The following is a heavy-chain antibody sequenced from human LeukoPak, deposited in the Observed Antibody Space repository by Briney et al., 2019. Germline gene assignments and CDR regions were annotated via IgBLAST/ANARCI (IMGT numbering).Heavy chain of an antibody. CDR1: GITLSNYG. V-gene: IGHV3-23*01. CDR3: AKRGVVIRVILVGFHKEAYYFDS. J-gene: IGHJ4*02. D-gene: IGHD3-22*01. Sequence: GGSLRLSCAVSGITLSNYGMSWVRQAPGKGLEWVAGISDRGSRTNYADSVKGRFTISSDHPKNTLYLQMNSLRAEDTAVYFCAKRGVVIRVILVGFHKEAYYFDSWGQGALVTVSS. CDR2: ISDRGSRT.